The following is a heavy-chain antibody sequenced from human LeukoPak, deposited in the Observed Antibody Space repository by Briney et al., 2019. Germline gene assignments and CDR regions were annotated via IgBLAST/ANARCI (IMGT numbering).Heavy chain of an antibody. D-gene: IGHD3-9*01. CDR2: INHSGST. CDR3: ARGASDYDILTGYYRFDP. Sequence: SETLSLTCAVYGGSFSGYYWSWIRQPPGKGLEWIGEINHSGSTYYNPSLKSRVTISVDTSKNQFSLKLSSVTAADTAVYYCARGASDYDILTGYYRFDPWGQGTLVTVSS. V-gene: IGHV4-34*01. J-gene: IGHJ5*02. CDR1: GGSFSGYY.